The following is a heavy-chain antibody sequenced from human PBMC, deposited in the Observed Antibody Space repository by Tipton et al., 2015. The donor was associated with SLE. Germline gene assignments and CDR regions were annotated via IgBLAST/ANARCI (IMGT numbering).Heavy chain of an antibody. CDR2: IYYSGST. CDR1: GVSVASTDFS. Sequence: LRLSCSVSGVSVASTDFSWVWIRQPPGEGLESIGSIYYSGSTSYNPSLRSRVTISVDTSTNQISLKLSSVTAADTAVYYCARDRRGWYFDLWGRGTLVTVSS. V-gene: IGHV4-39*07. CDR3: ARDRRGWYFDL. J-gene: IGHJ2*01. D-gene: IGHD3-10*01.